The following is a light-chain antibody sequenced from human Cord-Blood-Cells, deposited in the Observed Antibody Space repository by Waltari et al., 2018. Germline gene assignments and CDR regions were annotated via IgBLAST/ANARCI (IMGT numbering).Light chain of an antibody. Sequence: QSALTQPASVSGSPGQSITISCTGTISDVGSYHLFSWYQQHPGKAPKLMIYEVSKRPSGVSNRFSGSKSGNTASLTISGLQAEDEADYYCCSYAGSSTWVFGGGTKLTVL. J-gene: IGLJ3*02. CDR2: EVS. V-gene: IGLV2-23*02. CDR1: ISDVGSYHL. CDR3: CSYAGSSTWV.